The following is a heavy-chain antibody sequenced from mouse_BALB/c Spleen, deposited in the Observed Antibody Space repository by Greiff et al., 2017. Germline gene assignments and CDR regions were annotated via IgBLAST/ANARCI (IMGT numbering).Heavy chain of an antibody. CDR2: ISSGGST. V-gene: IGHV5-6-5*01. CDR1: GFTFSSYA. D-gene: IGHD1-1*01. Sequence: EVQVVESGGGLVKPGGSLKLSCAASGFTFSSYAMSWVRQTPEKRLEWVASISSGGSTYYPDSVKGRFTISRDNARNILYLQMSSLRSEDTAMYYCARGDYGSFAYWGQGTLVTVSA. CDR3: ARGDYGSFAY. J-gene: IGHJ3*01.